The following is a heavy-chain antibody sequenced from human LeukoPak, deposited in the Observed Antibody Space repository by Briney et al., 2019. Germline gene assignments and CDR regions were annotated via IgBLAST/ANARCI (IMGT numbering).Heavy chain of an antibody. D-gene: IGHD4-17*01. CDR2: IGSSGSTI. Sequence: GGSLRLSCAASGFTFSSYEMNWVRQAPGKGLEWVSYIGSSGSTIYSADSVKGRFTIYRDNSKNSLYLQLNSLRAEDTAIYYCVRGAGEVFDYWGQGTLVTVSS. CDR1: GFTFSSYE. CDR3: VRGAGEVFDY. J-gene: IGHJ4*02. V-gene: IGHV3-48*03.